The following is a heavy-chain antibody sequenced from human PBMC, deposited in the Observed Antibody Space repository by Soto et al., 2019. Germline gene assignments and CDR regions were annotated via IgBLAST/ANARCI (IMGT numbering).Heavy chain of an antibody. CDR1: VGSFSGYY. V-gene: IGHV4-34*01. CDR2: INHSGST. J-gene: IGHJ4*02. CDR3: ARGWAIFGELIPMVKYYFEY. D-gene: IGHD3-3*01. Sequence: SETLSLTCAFYVGSFSGYYWSCIRQPPGKWLEWIGEINHSGSTNYNPSLKSRVTISVDTSKNQFSLKLSSVTAADTAVYYCARGWAIFGELIPMVKYYFEYWGEGTLVMVS.